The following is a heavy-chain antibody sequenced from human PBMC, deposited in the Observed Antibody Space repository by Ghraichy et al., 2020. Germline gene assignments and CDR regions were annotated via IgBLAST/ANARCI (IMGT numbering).Heavy chain of an antibody. D-gene: IGHD3-10*01. CDR1: GFTFSSYG. CDR3: VKENYYGSGSFAHTNRLFDY. CDR2: ISDNGGST. J-gene: IGHJ4*02. V-gene: IGHV3-64D*08. Sequence: GSRRLSCSASGFTFSSYGMHWVRQAPGKGLEYVSAISDNGGSTYYADSVKGRFTISRDNSKNTLYLQMSSLRAEDTAVYYCVKENYYGSGSFAHTNRLFDYWGQGTLVTVSS.